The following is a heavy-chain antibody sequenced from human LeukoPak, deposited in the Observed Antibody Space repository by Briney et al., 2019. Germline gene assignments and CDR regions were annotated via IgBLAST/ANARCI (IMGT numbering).Heavy chain of an antibody. J-gene: IGHJ6*03. Sequence: GESLKISCKGSGYSFTSYWIGWVRQMPGKGLEWMGIIYPGDSDTRYSPSFQGQVTISADKSISTAYLQWSSLKASDTAMYYCVRPIAAAGKGDYYYYYMDVWGKGTTVTVSS. V-gene: IGHV5-51*01. CDR2: IYPGDSDT. D-gene: IGHD6-13*01. CDR3: VRPIAAAGKGDYYYYYMDV. CDR1: GYSFTSYW.